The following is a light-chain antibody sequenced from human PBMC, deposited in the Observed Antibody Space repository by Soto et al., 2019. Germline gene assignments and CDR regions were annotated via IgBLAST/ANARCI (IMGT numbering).Light chain of an antibody. CDR3: QQYGSSPRT. V-gene: IGKV3-20*01. Sequence: EIVLTQSPGTLSLSPGERATLSCRASQSVTNNYLAWYQQKPGQAPRLLIYVASSRATGIPDRFSGSGSGTDFTLTIKRLEPEDSAVYYCQQYGSSPRTFGGATKVEIK. CDR2: VAS. J-gene: IGKJ4*01. CDR1: QSVTNNY.